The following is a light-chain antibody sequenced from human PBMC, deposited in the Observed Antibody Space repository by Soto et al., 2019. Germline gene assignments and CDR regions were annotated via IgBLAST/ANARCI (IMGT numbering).Light chain of an antibody. CDR3: QTWATGIRV. Sequence: QSVLTQSPSASASLGASVKLTCTLSGGHISYAIAWHQQQPEKGPRYLMNLNNDGSHTKGDGIPDRFSGSSSGSERYLTISSLQSEDEADYYCQTWATGIRVFGGGTKLTVL. CDR1: GGHISYA. CDR2: LNNDGSH. V-gene: IGLV4-69*01. J-gene: IGLJ3*02.